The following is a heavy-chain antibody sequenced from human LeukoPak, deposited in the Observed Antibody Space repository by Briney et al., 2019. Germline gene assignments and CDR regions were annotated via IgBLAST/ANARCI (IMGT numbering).Heavy chain of an antibody. J-gene: IGHJ6*02. CDR2: IYYSGST. CDR3: ARDHSYGYLGNHYYGMDV. Sequence: PSETLSLTCTVSGGSISSGGYYWSWIRQHPGKGLEWIGYIYYSGSTYYNPSLKSRVTISVDTSKNQSSLKLSSVTAADTAVYYCARDHSYGYLGNHYYGMDVWGQGTTVTVSS. D-gene: IGHD5-18*01. V-gene: IGHV4-31*03. CDR1: GGSISSGGYY.